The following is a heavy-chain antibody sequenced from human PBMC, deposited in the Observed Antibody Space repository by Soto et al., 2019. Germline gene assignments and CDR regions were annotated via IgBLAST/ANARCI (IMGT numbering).Heavy chain of an antibody. CDR3: ARLDRFLEYFNH. CDR1: GGSISISSYY. D-gene: IGHD3-3*01. Sequence: QLQLQESGPGLVKPSETLSLTCSVSGGSISISSYYWGWVRQPPGKGLEWIASMYYSGGTYYNPSLKSRATISEDKSKNQFSLKLTSATAADTAVYYCARLDRFLEYFNHWGQGTLVTVSS. J-gene: IGHJ1*01. CDR2: MYYSGGT. V-gene: IGHV4-39*01.